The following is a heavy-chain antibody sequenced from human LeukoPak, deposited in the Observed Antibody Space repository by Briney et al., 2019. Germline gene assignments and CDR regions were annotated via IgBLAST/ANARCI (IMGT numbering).Heavy chain of an antibody. J-gene: IGHJ6*03. CDR2: IHYSGST. V-gene: IGHV4-59*01. CDR1: GGSISSYY. D-gene: IGHD5-12*01. Sequence: SETLSLTCTVSGGSISSYYWSWIRQPPGKGLEWIGYIHYSGSTHYNPSLKSRVTISVDTSKNQVSLKLRSVTAADTAVYYCARTTEGYAGGPGYSYYYMDVWGKGTTVTISS. CDR3: ARTTEGYAGGPGYSYYYMDV.